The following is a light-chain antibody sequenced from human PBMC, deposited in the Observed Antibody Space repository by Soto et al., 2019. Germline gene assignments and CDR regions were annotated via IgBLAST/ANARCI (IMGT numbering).Light chain of an antibody. CDR3: QQLRMDPST. CDR1: QDIAIY. Sequence: IQLTQSPSSLSASVGDIVTITCRSSQDIAIYLAWYQQKPGEAPKLLIYAASTLYGGVPSRFSGSGSGTDFALTITSLQAEDFETYYCQQLRMDPSTFGGGTKVDIK. J-gene: IGKJ4*01. CDR2: AAS. V-gene: IGKV1-9*01.